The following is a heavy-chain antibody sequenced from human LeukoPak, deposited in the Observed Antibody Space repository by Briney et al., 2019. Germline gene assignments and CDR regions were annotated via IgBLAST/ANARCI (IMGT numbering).Heavy chain of an antibody. Sequence: SETLSLTCAVYGGSFSGYYWSWIRQPPGKGLEWIGEINHSGSTNYNPSLKSRVTISVDTSKNQFSLKLSSVTAADTAAYYCARRRDGYNYALLDYWGQGTLVTVSS. CDR1: GGSFSGYY. CDR2: INHSGST. D-gene: IGHD5-24*01. V-gene: IGHV4-34*01. CDR3: ARRRDGYNYALLDY. J-gene: IGHJ4*02.